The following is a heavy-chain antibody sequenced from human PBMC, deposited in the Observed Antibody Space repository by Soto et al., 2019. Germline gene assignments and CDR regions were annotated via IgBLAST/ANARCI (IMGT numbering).Heavy chain of an antibody. V-gene: IGHV3-23*01. D-gene: IGHD6-6*01. Sequence: GGSLRLSCAASGLTFSSYAMSWVRQAPGKGLEWVSAISGSGGSTYYADSVKGRFTISRDNSKNTLYLQMNSLRAEDTAVYYCAKGRKYSSSPTDYWGQGTLVTVSS. CDR1: GLTFSSYA. CDR3: AKGRKYSSSPTDY. J-gene: IGHJ4*02. CDR2: ISGSGGST.